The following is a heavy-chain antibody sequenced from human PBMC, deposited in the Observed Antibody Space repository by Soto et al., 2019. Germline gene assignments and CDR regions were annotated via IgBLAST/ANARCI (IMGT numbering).Heavy chain of an antibody. CDR1: GFTFSSYA. Sequence: SGGSLRLSCAAAGFTFSSYAMSWVRQAPGKGLEWVSAISGSGGSTYYADSVKGRFTISRDNSKNTLYLQMNSLRAEDTAVYYCAKVGTIFGVVITAIDYWGQGTLVTVSS. D-gene: IGHD3-3*01. CDR3: AKVGTIFGVVITAIDY. J-gene: IGHJ4*02. V-gene: IGHV3-23*01. CDR2: ISGSGGST.